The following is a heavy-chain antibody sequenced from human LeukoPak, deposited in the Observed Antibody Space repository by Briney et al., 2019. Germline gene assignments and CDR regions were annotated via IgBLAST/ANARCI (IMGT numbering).Heavy chain of an antibody. D-gene: IGHD1-26*01. Sequence: GGSLRISCSASGFIFSSYAMHWVRQAPGKGLEYVSGISFNGGNTYFADSVKGRFTISRDNSKNTLWLQMTSLRPEDTAVYYCARVPVGATTEPSGWFDPWGQGTLVTVSS. CDR1: GFIFSSYA. J-gene: IGHJ5*02. CDR3: ARVPVGATTEPSGWFDP. CDR2: ISFNGGNT. V-gene: IGHV3-64D*06.